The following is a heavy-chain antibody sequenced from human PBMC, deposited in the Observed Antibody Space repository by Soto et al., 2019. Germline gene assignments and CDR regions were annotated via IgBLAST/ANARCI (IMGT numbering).Heavy chain of an antibody. V-gene: IGHV3-30*18. Sequence: GGSLRLSCAASGFTFSSYGMHWVRQAPGKGLEWVAVISYDGSNKYYADSVKGRFTISRDNSKNTLYLQMNSLRAEDTAVYYCAKDMGIQANYDSSGYYPDYYFDYWGQGTLVTVSS. CDR1: GFTFSSYG. D-gene: IGHD3-22*01. CDR3: AKDMGIQANYDSSGYYPDYYFDY. J-gene: IGHJ4*02. CDR2: ISYDGSNK.